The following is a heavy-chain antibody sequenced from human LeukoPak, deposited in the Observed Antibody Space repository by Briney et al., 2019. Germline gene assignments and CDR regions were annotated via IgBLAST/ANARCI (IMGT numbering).Heavy chain of an antibody. CDR3: ASLSWSDY. Sequence: PGGSLRLSCAASGFTFSSYAMHWVRQAPGKGLEWVAVISYDGSNKYYADSVKGRFTISRDNSKNTLYLQMNSLRAEDTAVYYCASLSWSDYWGQGTLVTASS. CDR1: GFTFSSYA. CDR2: ISYDGSNK. V-gene: IGHV3-30-3*01. D-gene: IGHD3-3*01. J-gene: IGHJ4*02.